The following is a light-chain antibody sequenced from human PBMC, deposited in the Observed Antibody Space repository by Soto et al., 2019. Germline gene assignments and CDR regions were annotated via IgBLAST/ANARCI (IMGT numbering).Light chain of an antibody. V-gene: IGKV1-5*03. J-gene: IGKJ1*01. Sequence: DIQMTQSPSTPSGSVRDRVTITCRASQTISSWLAWYQQKPGKAPKLLIYKASTLKSGVPSRFSGSGSGTEFTLTISSLQPDDFATYYCQHYNSYSEAFGQGTKVDIK. CDR3: QHYNSYSEA. CDR1: QTISSW. CDR2: KAS.